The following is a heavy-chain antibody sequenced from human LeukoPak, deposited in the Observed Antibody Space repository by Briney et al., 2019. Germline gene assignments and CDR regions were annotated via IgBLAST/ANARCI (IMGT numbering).Heavy chain of an antibody. CDR1: GFTFSSNC. CDR3: AKDPFRARISAPDY. J-gene: IGHJ4*02. V-gene: IGHV3-23*01. CDR2: ISVSGTNT. D-gene: IGHD6-6*01. Sequence: RESLTLACPVSGFTFSSNCTSWDRHPQGDGLGWVSAISVSGTNTYYADSVKGRFNISRHNSKNTLYLQINSLRAGDTAVYYCAKDPFRARISAPDYWGQGTLVTVSS.